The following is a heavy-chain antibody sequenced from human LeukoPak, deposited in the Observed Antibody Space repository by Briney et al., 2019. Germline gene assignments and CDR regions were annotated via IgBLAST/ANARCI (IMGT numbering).Heavy chain of an antibody. CDR2: ISSSSSYI. CDR1: GFTFSSYA. V-gene: IGHV3-21*01. Sequence: GGSLRLSCAASGFTFSSYAMSWVRQAPGKGLEWVSSISSSSSYIYYADSVKGRFTISRNNAKNSLYLQMNSLRAEDTAVYYCARDMRSFKGYCSSTSCWGFFDPWGQGTLVTVSS. D-gene: IGHD2-2*01. CDR3: ARDMRSFKGYCSSTSCWGFFDP. J-gene: IGHJ5*02.